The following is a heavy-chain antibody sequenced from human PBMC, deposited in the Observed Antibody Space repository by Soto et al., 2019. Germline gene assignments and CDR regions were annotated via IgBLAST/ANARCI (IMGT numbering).Heavy chain of an antibody. J-gene: IGHJ6*02. D-gene: IGHD4-17*01. CDR1: GFTFSSSA. CDR2: ISYDGSNK. CDR3: ARDSTVTTVWTIYYYGMDV. Sequence: LLLSCAASGFTFSSSAIHWVRQAPGKGLEWVAVISYDGSNKYYADSVKGRFTISRDNSKNTLYLQMNSLRAEDTAVYYCARDSTVTTVWTIYYYGMDVWGQGTTVTVS. V-gene: IGHV3-30-3*01.